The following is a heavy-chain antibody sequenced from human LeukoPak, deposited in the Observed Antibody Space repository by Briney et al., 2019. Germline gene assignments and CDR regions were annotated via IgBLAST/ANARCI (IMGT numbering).Heavy chain of an antibody. V-gene: IGHV1-2*02. CDR3: ARDRDYYYGMDV. J-gene: IGHJ6*02. CDR2: INPNSGGT. Sequence: ASVKVSCKASGYTFTYYYMHWVRQAPGQGLEWMGWINPNSGGTNYAQKFQGRVTMTRDPSISTAYMELSRLRSDDTAVYYCARDRDYYYGMDVWGQGTTVTVSS. CDR1: GYTFTYYY.